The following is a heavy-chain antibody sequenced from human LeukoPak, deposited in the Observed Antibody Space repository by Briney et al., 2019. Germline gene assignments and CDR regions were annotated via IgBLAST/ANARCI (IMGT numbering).Heavy chain of an antibody. J-gene: IGHJ1*01. CDR3: ATYYYDSGGFHFHH. D-gene: IGHD3-22*01. V-gene: IGHV3-64*01. CDR1: GFTFRSYG. CDR2: ISSNGGRT. Sequence: GGSLRLSCAASGFTFRSYGMHWIRQAPGKGLEYVTAISSNGGRTYYANSVKGRFTISRDNSRNTLYLQMGSLRAEDMAVYYCATYYYDSGGFHFHHWGQGTLVTVSS.